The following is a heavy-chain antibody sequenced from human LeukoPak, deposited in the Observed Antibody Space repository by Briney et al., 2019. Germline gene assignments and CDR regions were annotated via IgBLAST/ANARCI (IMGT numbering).Heavy chain of an antibody. Sequence: ASVKVSCKASGYTFTSYDINWVRQATGQGLEWMGWMNPNSGNTGYAQKFQGRVTITRNTSISTAYMELSSLRSEDTAVYYCVRFYYDSSGYSGLYIDYWGQGTLVTVSS. CDR1: GYTFTSYD. CDR3: VRFYYDSSGYSGLYIDY. J-gene: IGHJ4*02. V-gene: IGHV1-8*03. D-gene: IGHD3-22*01. CDR2: MNPNSGNT.